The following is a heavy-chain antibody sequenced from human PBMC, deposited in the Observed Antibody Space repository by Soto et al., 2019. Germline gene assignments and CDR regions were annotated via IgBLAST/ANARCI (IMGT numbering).Heavy chain of an antibody. CDR3: AKYIFYLYTWKPYGMDV. CDR1: GFTFSSYA. CDR2: ISGSGGST. V-gene: IGHV3-23*01. Sequence: GGSLRLSCAASGFTFSSYAMSWVRQAPGKGLEWVSAISGSGGSTYYADSVKGRFTISRDNSKNTLYLQMNSLRAEDTAVYYCAKYIFYLYTWKPYGMDVWGQGTTVTVS. D-gene: IGHD1-20*01. J-gene: IGHJ6*02.